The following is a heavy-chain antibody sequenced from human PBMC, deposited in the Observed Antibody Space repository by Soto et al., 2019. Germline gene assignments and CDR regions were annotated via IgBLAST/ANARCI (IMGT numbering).Heavy chain of an antibody. J-gene: IGHJ4*02. CDR2: ISATGGGT. CDR1: GFEFSNYA. D-gene: IGHD3-16*01. CDR3: AKDRRAGGNSAFYFDF. Sequence: GGSLRLSCAASGFEFSNYAMSWVRQAPGKGLEWVSLISATGGGTYYADSVKGRFTISRDNSHNTLYLQVHSLTAEDTAVYYCAKDRRAGGNSAFYFDFWGQGAQVTVSS. V-gene: IGHV3-23*01.